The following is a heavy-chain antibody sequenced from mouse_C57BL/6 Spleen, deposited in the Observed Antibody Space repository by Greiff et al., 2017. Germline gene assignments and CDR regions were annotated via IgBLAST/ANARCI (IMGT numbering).Heavy chain of an antibody. CDR3: ARRSNYWYFDV. J-gene: IGHJ1*03. V-gene: IGHV1-80*01. D-gene: IGHD2-5*01. CDR1: GYAFSSSW. Sequence: QVHVKQSGAELVKPGASVKISCKASGYAFSSSWMNWVKQRPGKGLEWIGQIYPGDGDTNYNGKFKGKATLTAEKSSSTAYMQLSSLTSEDSAVYCCARRSNYWYFDVWGTGTTVTVSS. CDR2: IYPGDGDT.